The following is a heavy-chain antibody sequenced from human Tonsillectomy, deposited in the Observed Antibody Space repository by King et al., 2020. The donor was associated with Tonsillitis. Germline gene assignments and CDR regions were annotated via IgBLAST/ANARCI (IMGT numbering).Heavy chain of an antibody. Sequence: VQLVESGGGLVQPGRSLRLSCAASGFTFDDYAMHWVRQAPGKGLEWGSGISWNSGIIGYADSVKGRFTISRDNAKNSLYLQMNSLRAEDTALYYCAKDYSLGAFDIWGQGTMVTVSS. V-gene: IGHV3-9*01. CDR3: AKDYSLGAFDI. CDR2: ISWNSGII. CDR1: GFTFDDYA. D-gene: IGHD2-15*01. J-gene: IGHJ3*02.